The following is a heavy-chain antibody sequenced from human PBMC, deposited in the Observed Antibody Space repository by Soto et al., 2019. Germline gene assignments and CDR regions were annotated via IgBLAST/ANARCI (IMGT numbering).Heavy chain of an antibody. CDR1: GYTFTGFS. CDR2: INAGSGNT. CDR3: ALAQAGDSSGYYCFDY. J-gene: IGHJ4*02. V-gene: IGHV1-3*01. Sequence: RASVKVSCKASGYTFTGFSLHWVRQAPGQRLEWMGWINAGSGNTKYSQKFQGRVTITRDTSASTAYMELSSLRSEDTAVYYCALAQAGDSSGYYCFDYWGQGTLVTVSS. D-gene: IGHD3-22*01.